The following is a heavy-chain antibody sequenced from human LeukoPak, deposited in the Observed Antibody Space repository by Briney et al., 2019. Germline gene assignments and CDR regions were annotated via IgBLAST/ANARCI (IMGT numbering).Heavy chain of an antibody. CDR2: IYYSGST. D-gene: IGHD3-9*01. Sequence: SETLSLTCTVSGGSTSSYYWSWIRQPPGKGLEWIGYIYYSGSTNYNPSLKSRVTISVDTSKNQFSLKLSSVTAADTAVYYCARGVKFDYDILTGYPLDNWFDPWGQGTLVTVSS. CDR3: ARGVKFDYDILTGYPLDNWFDP. V-gene: IGHV4-59*12. CDR1: GGSTSSYY. J-gene: IGHJ5*02.